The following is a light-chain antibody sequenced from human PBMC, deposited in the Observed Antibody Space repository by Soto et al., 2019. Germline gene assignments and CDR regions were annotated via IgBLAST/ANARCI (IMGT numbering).Light chain of an antibody. V-gene: IGKV1-5*03. CDR1: QCISNW. J-gene: IGKJ2*01. CDR2: GAS. Sequence: DIQMTQSPSTLSASVGDRVTITCRASQCISNWLAWYQLKPGKAPKLRIYGASSLESGVPSRFRGSGSGTEFTLTISSLQPDDFATYYCQHFDGYFGKGTKLDLK. CDR3: QHFDGY.